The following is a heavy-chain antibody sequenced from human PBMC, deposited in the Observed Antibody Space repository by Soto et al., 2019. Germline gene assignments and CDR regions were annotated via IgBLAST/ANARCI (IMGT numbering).Heavy chain of an antibody. V-gene: IGHV1-18*01. CDR1: GYTFTSYG. CDR3: ARSIAAAVDCDY. D-gene: IGHD6-13*01. J-gene: IGHJ4*02. CDR2: ISAYSGST. Sequence: QVQLVQSGAEVKKPGASVKVSCKASGYTFTSYGISWVRQAPGQGLEWMGWISAYSGSTNYAQKLQGRVTMTTDTSTSTAYMGLRSLRADDTAVYYWARSIAAAVDCDYWGQGTLVTVSS.